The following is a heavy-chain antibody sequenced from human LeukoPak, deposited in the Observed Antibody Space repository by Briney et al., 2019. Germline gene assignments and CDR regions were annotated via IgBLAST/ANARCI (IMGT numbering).Heavy chain of an antibody. Sequence: GEPLKISCKGSGYSFTSYWIGWVRQLPGKGLEWMGIINPGNSDTRYSPSFQGQVTISVDKSISTAHLQWSSLKASDSAMYYCARHLGKSGWSGGYWGQGTLVTVSS. CDR1: GYSFTSYW. D-gene: IGHD6-19*01. CDR2: INPGNSDT. V-gene: IGHV5-51*01. J-gene: IGHJ4*02. CDR3: ARHLGKSGWSGGY.